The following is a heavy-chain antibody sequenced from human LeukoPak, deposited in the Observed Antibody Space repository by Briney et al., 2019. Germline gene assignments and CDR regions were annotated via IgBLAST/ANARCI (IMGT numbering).Heavy chain of an antibody. Sequence: GGSLRLSCAASGFTFSDYYMSWIRQAPGKGLEWVAFIWFDGSNKHYADSVKGRFTIPRDNSEDTLYLQMNSLRAEDTAVYYCVRDPSGSGFAFDSWGQGALVTVSS. D-gene: IGHD1-1*01. V-gene: IGHV3-33*08. CDR2: IWFDGSNK. CDR1: GFTFSDYY. J-gene: IGHJ4*02. CDR3: VRDPSGSGFAFDS.